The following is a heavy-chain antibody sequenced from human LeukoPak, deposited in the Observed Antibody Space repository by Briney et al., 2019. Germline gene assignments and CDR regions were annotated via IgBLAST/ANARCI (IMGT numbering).Heavy chain of an antibody. CDR2: IYYSGST. Sequence: KPSETLSLTCTVSGGSISSSSYYWGWIRQPPGKGLEWIGSIYYSGSTYYNPSLKSRVTISVDMSKNQFSLKLSSVTAADTAVYYCARQGYCSGGSCYKDFDYWGQGTLVTVSS. V-gene: IGHV4-39*01. CDR3: ARQGYCSGGSCYKDFDY. J-gene: IGHJ4*02. CDR1: GGSISSSSYY. D-gene: IGHD2-15*01.